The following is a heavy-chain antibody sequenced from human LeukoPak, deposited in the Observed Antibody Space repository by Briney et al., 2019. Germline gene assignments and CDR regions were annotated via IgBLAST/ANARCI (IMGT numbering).Heavy chain of an antibody. CDR2: MNPNSGNT. J-gene: IGHJ4*02. V-gene: IGHV1-8*01. D-gene: IGHD3-10*01. CDR1: GYTSTSYD. Sequence: ASVKVSCKASGYTSTSYDINWVRQATGQGLEWMGWMNPNSGNTGYAQKFQGRVTMTRNTSISTAYMELSSLRSEDTAVYYRARGRNYYGSGSYHFDYWGQGTLVTVSS. CDR3: ARGRNYYGSGSYHFDY.